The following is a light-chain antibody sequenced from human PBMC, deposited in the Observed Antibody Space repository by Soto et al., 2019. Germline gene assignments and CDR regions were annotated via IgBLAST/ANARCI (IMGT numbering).Light chain of an antibody. CDR2: GAS. CDR3: QQYGNSRT. CDR1: QSVSSSY. J-gene: IGKJ1*01. V-gene: IGKV3-20*01. Sequence: EIVLTQSPGTLSLSPGERATLSCRASQSVSSSYLAWYQQKPGQAPRLLIYGASSRATGIPNRISGNGTGTDFTLTIGRLEPEDCAVYYCQQYGNSRTFGQGTKVEIK.